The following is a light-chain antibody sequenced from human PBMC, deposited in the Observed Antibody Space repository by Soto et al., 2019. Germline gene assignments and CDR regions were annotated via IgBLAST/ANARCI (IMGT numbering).Light chain of an antibody. CDR3: QQYGSSPIT. Sequence: EIVLTQSPCTLSLSPGERATLSCRASQSVSSNYLVWYQQKPGQAPRLLIYGASSRATGIPDRFSGSGSGTDFTLTISRLEPEDFAVYYCQQYGSSPITIGQGTRLEIK. CDR1: QSVSSNY. CDR2: GAS. J-gene: IGKJ5*01. V-gene: IGKV3-20*01.